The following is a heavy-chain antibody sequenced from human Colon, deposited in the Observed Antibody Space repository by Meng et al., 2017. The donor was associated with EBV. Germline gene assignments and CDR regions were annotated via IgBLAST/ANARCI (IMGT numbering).Heavy chain of an antibody. J-gene: IGHJ4*02. CDR2: MDYRGST. CDR1: GDSISSVEYF. D-gene: IGHD2-2*01. CDR3: ARGELLWDY. Sequence: QVQLQESGPGLVKPSQXLSLPCTVSGDSISSVEYFWSWFRQPPGKGLEWIGDMDYRGSTFYNPSLKSRVTISVDTSKNQFSLKLSSVTAADTAVYFCARGELLWDYWGQGTLVTVSS. V-gene: IGHV4-30-4*01.